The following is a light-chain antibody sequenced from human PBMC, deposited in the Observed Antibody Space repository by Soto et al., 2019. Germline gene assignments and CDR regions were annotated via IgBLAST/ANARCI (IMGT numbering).Light chain of an antibody. CDR2: GAS. Sequence: AIQMTQSPSSLSASLGDRVTITCRASQGIRNDLGWYQQKPGKAPKVLIYGASSLQSGVPSRFRGSGSGTDFTLTISSLQPEDFETYYCLQDYNYPLTFGGGTKVDIK. J-gene: IGKJ4*01. CDR1: QGIRND. V-gene: IGKV1-6*01. CDR3: LQDYNYPLT.